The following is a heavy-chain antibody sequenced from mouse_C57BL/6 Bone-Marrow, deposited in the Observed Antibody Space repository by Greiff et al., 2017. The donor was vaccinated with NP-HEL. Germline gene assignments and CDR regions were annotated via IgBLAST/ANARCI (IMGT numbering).Heavy chain of an antibody. Sequence: QVQLQQPGAELVKPGASVKLSCKASGYTFTSYWMHWVKQRSGQGLEWIGMFHPNSGSTNYNEKFKSKATLTVDKSSSTVYMQLSSLTSEDSAVYYCARGGSDWYFDVWGRGTTATVTA. CDR3: ARGGSDWYFDV. CDR1: GYTFTSYW. J-gene: IGHJ1*03. CDR2: FHPNSGST. V-gene: IGHV1-64*01. D-gene: IGHD1-1*01.